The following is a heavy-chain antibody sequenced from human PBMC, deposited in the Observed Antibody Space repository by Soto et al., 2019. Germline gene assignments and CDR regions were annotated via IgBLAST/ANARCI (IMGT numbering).Heavy chain of an antibody. Sequence: GGSLRLSCVVSGFTFSSYWMNWVRQAPGKGLEWVASIQQDGSERYHVDSVKGRFTISRDNARDSVFLQMKRLRAEDTAVYYCARGGRLSWLWEGYSDYWGQGPLVTVYS. CDR2: IQQDGSER. D-gene: IGHD5-18*01. V-gene: IGHV3-7*01. CDR3: ARGGRLSWLWEGYSDY. J-gene: IGHJ4*02. CDR1: GFTFSSYW.